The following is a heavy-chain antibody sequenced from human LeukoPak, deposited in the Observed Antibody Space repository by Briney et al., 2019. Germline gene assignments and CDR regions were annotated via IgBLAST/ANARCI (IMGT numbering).Heavy chain of an antibody. CDR2: INPSGGST. CDR1: GYTFTSYY. Sequence: ASVKVSCKASGYTFTSYYMHWVRQAPGQGLEWMGIINPSGGSTSYAQKFQGRVTMTRDMSTSTVYMELSSLRSEDTAVYYCARGLEVRGVNDAFDIWGQGTMVTVSS. CDR3: ARGLEVRGVNDAFDI. J-gene: IGHJ3*02. D-gene: IGHD3-10*01. V-gene: IGHV1-46*01.